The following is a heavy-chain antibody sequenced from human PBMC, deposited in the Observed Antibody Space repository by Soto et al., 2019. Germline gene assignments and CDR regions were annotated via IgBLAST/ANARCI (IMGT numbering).Heavy chain of an antibody. J-gene: IGHJ4*02. Sequence: SETLSLTCTVSGGSITPNYWTWILHPPGKRLEWIGYVYHTASTYDNPSLKSRGSISLDTTNNQFSLSLKSVTAADAAVYNCARKQYNWQTRGQGTLVPV. D-gene: IGHD1-20*01. CDR3: ARKQYNWQT. CDR2: VYHTAST. CDR1: GGSITPNY. V-gene: IGHV4-59*01.